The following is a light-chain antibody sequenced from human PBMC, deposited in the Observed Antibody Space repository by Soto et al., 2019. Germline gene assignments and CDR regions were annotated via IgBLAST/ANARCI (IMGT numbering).Light chain of an antibody. CDR3: QQYNNWPRT. CDR1: QSVSSD. Sequence: IVMTQSPATLSVSPGERATLSCRASQSVSSDLAWYHQKPGQPPRLLIYGASTRATGLPARFSGSGSGTEFTLTINSLQSEDFAVYYCQQYNNWPRTFGQGTKVDIK. J-gene: IGKJ1*01. V-gene: IGKV3-15*01. CDR2: GAS.